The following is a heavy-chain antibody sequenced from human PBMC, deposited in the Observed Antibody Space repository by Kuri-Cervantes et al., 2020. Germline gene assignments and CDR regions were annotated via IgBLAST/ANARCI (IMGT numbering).Heavy chain of an antibody. CDR2: ISSNGGST. CDR3: ARDAGIAAAGHHYYFDY. CDR1: GFTFSSYA. Sequence: GGSLRLSCAASGFTFSSYAMHWVRQAPGKGLEYVSAISSNGGSTYYANSVKGRFTISRDNSKNTLYLQMNSLRAEDTAVYYCARDAGIAAAGHHYYFDYWGQGTLVTVSS. J-gene: IGHJ4*02. V-gene: IGHV3-64*01. D-gene: IGHD6-13*01.